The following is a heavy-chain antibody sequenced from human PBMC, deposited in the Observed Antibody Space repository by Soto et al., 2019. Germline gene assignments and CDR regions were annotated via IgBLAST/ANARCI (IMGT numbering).Heavy chain of an antibody. V-gene: IGHV3-23*01. CDR1: GFTFKNYA. CDR3: AKSSTSTSHRVDS. J-gene: IGHJ4*02. CDR2: ISGRGDST. D-gene: IGHD2-2*01. Sequence: GGSLRLSCAASGFTFKNYAMTWVRQAPGKGLEWVSGISGRGDSTFYVNSVKGRFTISRDNSKNTLFLQVNSLRVEDTAVYYCAKSSTSTSHRVDSWGQRTLVTVSS.